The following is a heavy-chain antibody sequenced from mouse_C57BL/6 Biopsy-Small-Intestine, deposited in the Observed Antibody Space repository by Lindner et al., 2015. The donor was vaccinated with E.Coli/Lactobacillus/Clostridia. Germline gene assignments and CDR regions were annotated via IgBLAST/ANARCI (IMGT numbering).Heavy chain of an antibody. Sequence: VQLQESGADLARPGTSVNLSCKASGYTFTSYGISWVKQRTGQGLEWIGEIYPRSGNTYYNEKVKGKATLTVDKSSSTAYMELRSLTSEDSAVYFCARRVHYSNYGVYAMDYWGQGTSVTVSS. CDR2: IYPRSGNT. CDR1: GYTFTSYG. J-gene: IGHJ4*01. D-gene: IGHD2-5*01. CDR3: ARRVHYSNYGVYAMDY. V-gene: IGHV1-81*01.